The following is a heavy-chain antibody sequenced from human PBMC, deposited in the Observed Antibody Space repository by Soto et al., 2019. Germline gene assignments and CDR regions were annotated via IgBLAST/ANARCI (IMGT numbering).Heavy chain of an antibody. CDR1: GFTFSSYG. V-gene: IGHV3-30*18. CDR3: AKDGRRWLQLIYFDY. Sequence: GGSLRLSCAASGFTFSSYGMHWVRQAPGKGLEWVAVISYDGSNKYYADSVKGRFTISRDNSKNTLYLQMNSLRAEDTAVYYCAKDGRRWLQLIYFDYWGQGTLVTVSS. J-gene: IGHJ4*02. D-gene: IGHD5-12*01. CDR2: ISYDGSNK.